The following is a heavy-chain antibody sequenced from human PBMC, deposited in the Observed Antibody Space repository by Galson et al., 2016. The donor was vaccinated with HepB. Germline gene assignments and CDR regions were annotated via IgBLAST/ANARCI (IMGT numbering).Heavy chain of an antibody. CDR1: GYTFSGYY. V-gene: IGHV1-2*02. CDR2: ITPETGVT. D-gene: IGHD3-3*01. CDR3: ARVNLELNFYYYMDV. Sequence: SVKVSCKASGYTFSGYYMHWVRQAPGQGLEWMGWITPETGVTNYAQKFQGRVTLTRDTSTSTGYMELTGLRSDDTAVYYCARVNLELNFYYYMDVWGKGTTVTVSS. J-gene: IGHJ6*03.